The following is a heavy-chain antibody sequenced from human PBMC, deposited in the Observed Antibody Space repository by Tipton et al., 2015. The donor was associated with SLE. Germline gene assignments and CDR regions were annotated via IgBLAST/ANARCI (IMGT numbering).Heavy chain of an antibody. CDR1: GYTFTSYA. D-gene: IGHD3-10*01. CDR3: ARAMVQGVIIL. CDR2: INTNTGNP. J-gene: IGHJ4*02. V-gene: IGHV7-4-1*02. Sequence: QLVQSGSELKKPGASVTVSCKASGYTFTSYAMNWVRQAPGQGLEWVRWINTNTGNPTYARGFTGRFVLSLDASVSTAYLQISSLKAEDTAVYYCARAMVQGVIILWGQGTLVTVSS.